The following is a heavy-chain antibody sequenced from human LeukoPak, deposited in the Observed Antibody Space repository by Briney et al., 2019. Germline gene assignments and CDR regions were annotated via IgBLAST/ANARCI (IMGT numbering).Heavy chain of an antibody. V-gene: IGHV1-2*02. CDR2: INPHSGDT. Sequence: GASVKVSCKASGYTFTDYYLHWVRQAPGQGLEWMGWINPHSGDTNYAQKLQGRVTMTTDTSTSTAYMELRSLRSDDTAVYYCARVPRNEVYFDYWGQGTLVTVSS. D-gene: IGHD1-1*01. CDR1: GYTFTDYY. J-gene: IGHJ4*02. CDR3: ARVPRNEVYFDY.